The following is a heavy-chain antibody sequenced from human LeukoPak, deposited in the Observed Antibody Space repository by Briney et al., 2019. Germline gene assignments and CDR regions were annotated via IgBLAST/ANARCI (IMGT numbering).Heavy chain of an antibody. Sequence: SETLSLTCAVYGGSFSGYYWSWIRQTPGKGLEWIGEINHSGSTNYNPSLKSRVTILVDTSKNQFSLKLSSVTAADTAVYYCARDYSNYELADRPPYGMDVWGQGTTVTVSS. V-gene: IGHV4-34*01. J-gene: IGHJ6*02. D-gene: IGHD4-11*01. CDR3: ARDYSNYELADRPPYGMDV. CDR1: GGSFSGYY. CDR2: INHSGST.